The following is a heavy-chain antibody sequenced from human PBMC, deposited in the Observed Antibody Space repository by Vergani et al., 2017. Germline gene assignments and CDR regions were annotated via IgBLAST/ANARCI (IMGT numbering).Heavy chain of an antibody. V-gene: IGHV3-11*06. Sequence: QVQLVESGGGLVKPGGSLRLSCAASGFTFSDYYMSWIRQAPGKGLEWVSYISSSSSYTNYADSVKGRFTISRDNANNSLYLQMNSLRAEDTAVYYCARERIVVVPAADYGMDVWGQGTTVTVSS. J-gene: IGHJ6*02. D-gene: IGHD2-2*01. CDR3: ARERIVVVPAADYGMDV. CDR1: GFTFSDYY. CDR2: ISSSSSYT.